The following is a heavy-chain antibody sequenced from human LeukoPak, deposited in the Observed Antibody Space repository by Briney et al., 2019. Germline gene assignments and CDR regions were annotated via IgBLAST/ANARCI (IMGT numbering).Heavy chain of an antibody. CDR3: ARVDREDAFDI. Sequence: GASVKVSCRASGYTFTSYYMHWVRQAPGQGLEWMGIINPSGGSTSYAQKFQGRVTMTRDTSTSTVYMELSSLRSEDTAVYYCARVDREDAFDIWGQGTMVTVSS. CDR1: GYTFTSYY. CDR2: INPSGGST. V-gene: IGHV1-46*01. D-gene: IGHD1-26*01. J-gene: IGHJ3*02.